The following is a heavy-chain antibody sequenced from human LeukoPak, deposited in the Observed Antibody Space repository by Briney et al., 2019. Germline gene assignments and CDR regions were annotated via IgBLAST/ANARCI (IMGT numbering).Heavy chain of an antibody. J-gene: IGHJ4*02. CDR3: ARGHYYGSGNYYYYFDY. D-gene: IGHD3-10*01. CDR2: IIPIFGTA. Sequence: ASVKVSCKASGGTFSSYAISWVRQAPGQGLEWMGGIIPIFGTANYAQKFQGRVTITADESTSTAYMELSSLRSEDTAVYYCARGHYYGSGNYYYYFDYWGQGTLVTVSS. V-gene: IGHV1-69*01. CDR1: GGTFSSYA.